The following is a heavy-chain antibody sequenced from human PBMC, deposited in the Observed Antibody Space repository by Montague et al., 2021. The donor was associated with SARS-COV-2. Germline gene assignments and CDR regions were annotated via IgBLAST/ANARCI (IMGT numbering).Heavy chain of an antibody. V-gene: IGHV4-59*02. J-gene: IGHJ4*02. CDR3: ARTPDYSYNLLDH. Sequence: SETLSLTCTVSGGSVKGCTWNRFGQPSGWGLVWRVYNNYTGNTAXXPSXKCRVSVSVDTSENQFSLKLTSVTAADTTVYYCARTPDYSYNLLDHWGQGILVTVSS. CDR2: NNYTGNT. D-gene: IGHD5-18*01. CDR1: GGSVKGCT.